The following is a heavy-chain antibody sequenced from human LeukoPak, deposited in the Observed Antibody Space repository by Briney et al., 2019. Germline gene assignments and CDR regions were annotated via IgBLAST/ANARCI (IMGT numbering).Heavy chain of an antibody. J-gene: IGHJ4*02. CDR1: GFTFSSYW. CDR3: ARHSSGWLLPDFDY. V-gene: IGHV3-7*01. Sequence: QAGGSLRLSCAASGFTFSSYWMSWVRQAPGKGLEWVANIKQDGSEKYYVDSVKGRFTISRDNAKNSLYLQMNSLRAEDTAVYYCARHSSGWLLPDFDYWGQGTLVTVSS. CDR2: IKQDGSEK. D-gene: IGHD6-19*01.